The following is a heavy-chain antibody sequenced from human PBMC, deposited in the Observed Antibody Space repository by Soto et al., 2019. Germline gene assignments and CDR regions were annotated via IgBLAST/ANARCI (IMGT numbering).Heavy chain of an antibody. D-gene: IGHD3-10*01. CDR1: GFSLSTSGVG. Sequence: QITLKESGPTLVKPTQTLPLTCRFSGFSLSTSGVGVGWTRQAPGKALEWLAIIYWDNDKRYSPSLKSRVTITKDTSKNQVVLTVTNMDPVDTGTYYCARSLWFGELHWGQGALVTVSS. J-gene: IGHJ4*02. CDR3: ARSLWFGELH. V-gene: IGHV2-5*02. CDR2: IYWDNDK.